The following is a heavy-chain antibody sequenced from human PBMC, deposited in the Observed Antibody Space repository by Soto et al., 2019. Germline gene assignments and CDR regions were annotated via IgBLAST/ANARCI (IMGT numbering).Heavy chain of an antibody. CDR2: IWYDGSNK. CDR1: GFTFSSYG. CDR3: ARSPSTTTTVTTLFPH. Sequence: PGGSLRLSCAASGFTFSSYGMHWVRQAPGKGLEWVAVIWYDGSNKYYGDSVKGRFTISRDNSKNTLYLEMKSLRADDTAVYYCARSPSTTTTVTTLFPHWGQGTLVTVSS. V-gene: IGHV3-33*01. D-gene: IGHD4-17*01. J-gene: IGHJ4*02.